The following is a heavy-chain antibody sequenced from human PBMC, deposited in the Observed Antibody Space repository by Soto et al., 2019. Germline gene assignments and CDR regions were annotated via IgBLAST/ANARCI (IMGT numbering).Heavy chain of an antibody. CDR3: TRAHGGVF. J-gene: IGHJ4*02. CDR1: GYTFTSYA. D-gene: IGHD2-8*01. Sequence: QVQLVQSGAEEKRPGASVKVSCKASGYTFTSYALHWVRQAPGQSLEWVGWINAANGDTKYARKFQERVTVTRDTSASTVYMELSSLRSEDTAVYYCTRAHGGVFWGQGPLVTVSS. V-gene: IGHV1-3*05. CDR2: INAANGDT.